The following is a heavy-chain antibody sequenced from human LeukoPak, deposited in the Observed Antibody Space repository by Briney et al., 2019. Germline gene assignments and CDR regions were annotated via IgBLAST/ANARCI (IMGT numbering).Heavy chain of an antibody. CDR1: GFTFSSYA. CDR3: ARGAVVVLPAEPFDY. V-gene: IGHV3-30*04. CDR2: ISYDGSNK. J-gene: IGHJ4*02. Sequence: PGRSLRLSCAASGFTFSSYAMHWVRQAPGKGLEWVAVISYDGSNKYYADSVKGRFTISRDNSKNTLYLQMNSLRAEDTAVYYCARGAVVVLPAEPFDYWGQGTLVTVSS. D-gene: IGHD2-2*01.